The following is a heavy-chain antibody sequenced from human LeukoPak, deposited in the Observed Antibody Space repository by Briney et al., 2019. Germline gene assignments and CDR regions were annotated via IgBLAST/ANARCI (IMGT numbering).Heavy chain of an antibody. Sequence: ASVKVSCKASGYTFTDYYMHWVRQAPGQGLEWMGWINPKSGGTNYAQKFQGRVTMTRDTSIRTAYMELSRLRSDDTAVYYCARDGQGTGNTFDYWGQGTLVTVSS. CDR2: INPKSGGT. CDR1: GYTFTDYY. V-gene: IGHV1-2*02. D-gene: IGHD1-7*01. J-gene: IGHJ4*02. CDR3: ARDGQGTGNTFDY.